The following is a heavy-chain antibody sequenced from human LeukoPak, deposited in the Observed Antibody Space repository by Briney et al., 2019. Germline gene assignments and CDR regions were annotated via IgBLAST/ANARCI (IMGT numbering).Heavy chain of an antibody. Sequence: GGSLRLSCAASGFTFDDYAMHWVRQAPGKGLEWVSGIRWNSGSIGYADSVKGRFTISRDNAKNSLYLQMNSLRAEDTALYYCATSRYYYGMDVWGQGTTVTVSS. CDR2: IRWNSGSI. J-gene: IGHJ6*02. V-gene: IGHV3-9*01. CDR3: ATSRYYYGMDV. CDR1: GFTFDDYA.